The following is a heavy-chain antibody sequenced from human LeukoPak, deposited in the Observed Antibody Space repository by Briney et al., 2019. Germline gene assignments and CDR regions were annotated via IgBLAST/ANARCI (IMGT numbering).Heavy chain of an antibody. V-gene: IGHV3-66*01. CDR1: GFTVSSNY. J-gene: IGHJ4*02. CDR3: ARDLPEDTAMVYDY. CDR2: IYSCTST. Sequence: GGSLRLSCVVSGFTVSSNYMRWVRQAPGKGLDWVSLIYSCTSTDYADSVKGRFTISRDNAKNSLYLQMNSLRAEDTAVYYCARDLPEDTAMVYDYWGQGTLVTVSS. D-gene: IGHD5-18*01.